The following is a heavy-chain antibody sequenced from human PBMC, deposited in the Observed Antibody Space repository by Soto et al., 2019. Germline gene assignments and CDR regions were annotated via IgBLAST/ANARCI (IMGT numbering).Heavy chain of an antibody. CDR1: EGTFSSYA. D-gene: IGHD2-2*01. Sequence: QVQLVQSGAEVKKPGSSVKVSCKASEGTFSSYAISWVRQAPGQGLEWMGGIIPIFGTANYAQKFQGRVTITADESTSTAYMELSSLRSEDTAVYFCARHVPTAGYYYGMDVWGQGTTVTVSS. CDR2: IIPIFGTA. CDR3: ARHVPTAGYYYGMDV. J-gene: IGHJ6*02. V-gene: IGHV1-69*12.